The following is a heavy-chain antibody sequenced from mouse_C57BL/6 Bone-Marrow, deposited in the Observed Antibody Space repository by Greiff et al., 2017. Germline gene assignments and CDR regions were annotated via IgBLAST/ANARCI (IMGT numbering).Heavy chain of an antibody. CDR2: IRNKANNHAT. CDR3: TRSLSQATSFAY. V-gene: IGHV6-6*01. CDR1: GFTFSDAW. Sequence: VQLKESGGGLVQPGGSMKLSCAASGFTFSDAWMDWVRQSPEKGLEWVAAIRNKANNHATYYAESVKGRFTISRDDSKSSVYLQMNSLRAEDTGIYYCTRSLSQATSFAYWGQGTLVTVSA. J-gene: IGHJ3*01. D-gene: IGHD3-2*02.